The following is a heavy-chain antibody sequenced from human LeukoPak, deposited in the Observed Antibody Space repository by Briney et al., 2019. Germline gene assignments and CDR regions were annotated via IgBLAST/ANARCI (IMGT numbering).Heavy chain of an antibody. J-gene: IGHJ6*03. CDR2: IKSDGST. CDR1: GFTFSSYW. V-gene: IGHV3-74*01. CDR3: AKAPYGDYYYYMDV. Sequence: GGSLRLSCAASGFTFSSYWMHWVRQTPGKGLVWVSRIKSDGSTIYADSVKGRFTISRDNSKNTLYLQMNSLRAEDTAVYYCAKAPYGDYYYYMDVWGKGTTVTVSS. D-gene: IGHD4-17*01.